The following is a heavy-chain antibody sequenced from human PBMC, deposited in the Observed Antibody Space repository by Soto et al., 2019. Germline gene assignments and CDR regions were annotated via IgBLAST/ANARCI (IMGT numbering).Heavy chain of an antibody. CDR3: AKIIEYSSPPGEFDY. J-gene: IGHJ4*02. CDR1: GFTFSSYG. D-gene: IGHD6-6*01. CDR2: ISYDGSNK. Sequence: QVQLVESGGGVVQPGRSLRLSCAASGFTFSSYGMHWVRQAPGKGLEWVAVISYDGSNKYYADSVKGLFTISRDNSKNTLYLQMNSLRAEDTAVYYCAKIIEYSSPPGEFDYWGQGSLVTVSS. V-gene: IGHV3-30*18.